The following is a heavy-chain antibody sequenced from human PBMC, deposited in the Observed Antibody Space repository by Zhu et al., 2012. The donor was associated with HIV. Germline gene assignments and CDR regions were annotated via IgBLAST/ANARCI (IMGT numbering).Heavy chain of an antibody. CDR3: AKFDSRSHRAY. Sequence: QLQVQESGPGLVTPSETLSLTCSVSGDSISSSNYYWGWIRQPPGKGLEWIASIFYTGSAYLQPVPQKSSHHIESTSKNQLSLKLTSVTAADTASYHCAKFDSRSHRAYWGQGTLLTVSS. CDR1: GDSISSSNYY. J-gene: IGHJ4*02. CDR2: IFYTGSA. D-gene: IGHD3-10*01. V-gene: IGHV4-39*07.